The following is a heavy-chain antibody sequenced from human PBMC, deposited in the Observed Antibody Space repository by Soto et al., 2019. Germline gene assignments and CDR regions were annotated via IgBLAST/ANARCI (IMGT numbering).Heavy chain of an antibody. D-gene: IGHD3-3*01. CDR1: GFTYSTFG. J-gene: IGHJ2*01. CDR3: AKEFFSPQAYWFFDL. CDR2: IAADGLAQ. V-gene: IGHV3-30*18. Sequence: QVQLVESGGGVVQPGRSLRLSCAASGFTYSTFGMHWVRQAPGKGLEWVAVIAADGLAQYYADSVKGRFTISRDNSENTLFLQMNNLGAEDTAVYHCAKEFFSPQAYWFFDLWGRGTLVTVSS.